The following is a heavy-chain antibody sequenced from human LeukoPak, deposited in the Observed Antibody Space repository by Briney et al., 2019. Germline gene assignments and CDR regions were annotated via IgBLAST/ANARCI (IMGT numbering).Heavy chain of an antibody. D-gene: IGHD1-14*01. Sequence: PGGSLRLSCAASGFTFSSYGMHWVRQAPGKGLEWVAFIRYDGSNKYYADSVKGRFTISRDNSKNTLYLQMNSLKTEDTAVYYCTSEGNRLGWGQGTLVTVSS. V-gene: IGHV3-30*02. J-gene: IGHJ4*02. CDR2: IRYDGSNK. CDR3: TSEGNRLG. CDR1: GFTFSSYG.